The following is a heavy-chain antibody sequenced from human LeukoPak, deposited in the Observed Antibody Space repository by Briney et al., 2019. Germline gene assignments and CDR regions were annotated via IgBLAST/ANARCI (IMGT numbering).Heavy chain of an antibody. Sequence: PGGSLRLSCAASGFTFSGYSMNWIRQAPGKGLEWVSSISSGSNYIYYADSVKGRFTISRDNAKNSLYLQVNSLRAEDTAVYYCARGRGLTIFGVISWFDPWGQGTLVTVSS. CDR1: GFTFSGYS. V-gene: IGHV3-21*01. CDR3: ARGRGLTIFGVISWFDP. CDR2: ISSGSNYI. D-gene: IGHD3-3*01. J-gene: IGHJ5*02.